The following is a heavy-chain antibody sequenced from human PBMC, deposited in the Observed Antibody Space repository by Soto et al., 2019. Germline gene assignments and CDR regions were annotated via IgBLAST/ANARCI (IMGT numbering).Heavy chain of an antibody. CDR2: IIPILGIA. CDR1: GGTFSSYT. V-gene: IGHV1-69*04. Sequence: SVKVSCKDSGGTFSSYTISWVRQAPGQGLEWMGRIIPILGIANYAQKFQGRVTITADKSTSTAYMELSSLRSEDTAVYYCAREYCSGGSCYYGYWGQGTLVTVSS. J-gene: IGHJ4*02. CDR3: AREYCSGGSCYYGY. D-gene: IGHD2-15*01.